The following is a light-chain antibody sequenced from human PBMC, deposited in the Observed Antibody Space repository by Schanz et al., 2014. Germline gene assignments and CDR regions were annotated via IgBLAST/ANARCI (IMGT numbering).Light chain of an antibody. J-gene: IGKJ1*01. V-gene: IGKV3-11*01. CDR3: QQLNSYPRT. CDR2: GAS. Sequence: EIVLTQSPATLSVSPGERATLSCRASQSFSSYLAWYQQKPGQAPRLLIYGASTRATGIPDRFSGSGSGTDFTLTISSLEPEDFATYYCQQLNSYPRTFGQGTKVEIK. CDR1: QSFSSY.